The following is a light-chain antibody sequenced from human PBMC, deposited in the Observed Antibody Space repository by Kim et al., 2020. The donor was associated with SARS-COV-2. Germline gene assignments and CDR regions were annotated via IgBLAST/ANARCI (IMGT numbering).Light chain of an antibody. CDR2: DVT. J-gene: IGLJ2*01. Sequence: GQSITISGTGTSSDVGAYNYVSWYQQHPGKAPKLMIYDVTNRPSGVSNRFSGSKSGKTASLTISGLQAEDEGDYYCSSYTTSSTLVFGGGTQLTVL. V-gene: IGLV2-14*03. CDR3: SSYTTSSTLV. CDR1: SSDVGAYNY.